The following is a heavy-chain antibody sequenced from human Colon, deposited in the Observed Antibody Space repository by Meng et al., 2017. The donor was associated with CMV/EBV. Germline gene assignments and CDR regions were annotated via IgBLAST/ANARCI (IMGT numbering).Heavy chain of an antibody. J-gene: IGHJ6*02. CDR2: IRWNSGNI. D-gene: IGHD6-13*01. CDR1: GFTFDDYA. V-gene: IGHV3-9*01. CDR3: AKAPGYSSSPGYYYGMDV. Sequence: SLKISCAASGFTFDDYAMHWVRQAPGKGLEWVSGIRWNSGNIGYADSVKGRFTISRDNAKNSLYLQMNSLRAEDTALYYCAKAPGYSSSPGYYYGMDVWGQGTTVTVSS.